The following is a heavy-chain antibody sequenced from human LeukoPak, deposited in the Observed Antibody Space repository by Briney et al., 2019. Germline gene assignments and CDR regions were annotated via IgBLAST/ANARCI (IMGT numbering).Heavy chain of an antibody. D-gene: IGHD3-10*01. J-gene: IGHJ5*02. CDR1: GGSISSSSYY. CDR3: ARYRGFGDPSKYFDP. V-gene: IGHV4-39*01. CDR2: IYYSGST. Sequence: SETLSLTCTVSGGSISSSSYYWGWIRQPPGKGLEWIGSIYYSGSTYYNPSLKSRVTISVDTSKNQFSLKLSSVTAADTAVYYCARYRGFGDPSKYFDPWGQGTLVTVSS.